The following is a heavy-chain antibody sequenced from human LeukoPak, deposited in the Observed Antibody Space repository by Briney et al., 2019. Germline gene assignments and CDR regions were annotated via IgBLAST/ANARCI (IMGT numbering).Heavy chain of an antibody. CDR3: ARGKRYSYGFFDY. V-gene: IGHV4-34*01. J-gene: IGHJ4*02. CDR2: INHSGST. Sequence: SETLSLTCAVYGGSFSGYYWSWIRQPPGKGLEWIGEINHSGSTNYNLSLKSRVTISVDTSKNQFSLKLSSVTAADTAVYYCARGKRYSYGFFDYWGQGTLVTVSS. D-gene: IGHD5-18*01. CDR1: GGSFSGYY.